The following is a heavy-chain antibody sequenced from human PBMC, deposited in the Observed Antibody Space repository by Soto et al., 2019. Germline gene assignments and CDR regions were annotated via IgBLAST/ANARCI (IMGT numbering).Heavy chain of an antibody. D-gene: IGHD5-18*01. Sequence: PGGSLRLSFAASGSTFSSYSLNWVRQAPGTGLEWLSYISTSSRTTYYTDSVKVRFTISRDNAKNSLYLQMNSLRDEDTAVYYCARQNSYACGMDVWGQGTTVTVYS. V-gene: IGHV3-48*02. CDR2: ISTSSRTT. CDR1: GSTFSSYS. CDR3: ARQNSYACGMDV. J-gene: IGHJ6*02.